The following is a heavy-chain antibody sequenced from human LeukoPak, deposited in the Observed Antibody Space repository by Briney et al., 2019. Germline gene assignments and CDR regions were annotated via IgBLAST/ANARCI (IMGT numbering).Heavy chain of an antibody. V-gene: IGHV3-23*01. D-gene: IGHD3-22*01. CDR2: IRGSGGST. CDR3: AKDGEYYYDSSGYMD. Sequence: GGSLRLSCAASGFTFSSYAMSWVRQAPGKGLEGVSAIRGSGGSTYYADSVKGRFTISRDNSKNTLYLQMNSLRAEDTAVYYCAKDGEYYYDSSGYMDWGQGTLVTVSS. CDR1: GFTFSSYA. J-gene: IGHJ4*02.